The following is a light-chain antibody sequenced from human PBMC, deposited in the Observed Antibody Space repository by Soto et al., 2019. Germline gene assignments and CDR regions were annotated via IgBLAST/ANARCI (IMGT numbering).Light chain of an antibody. V-gene: IGKV1-39*01. Sequence: DIQMTQSPSSLSTSVGDRVTITCRASQSITRYLNWYQQKPGKAPKLLIYAASTLQTGVPSRISGSGSGTDFPLTISSLQPEDFATYYCQQTYNTPRFTFGPGTKVDIK. J-gene: IGKJ3*01. CDR1: QSITRY. CDR3: QQTYNTPRFT. CDR2: AAS.